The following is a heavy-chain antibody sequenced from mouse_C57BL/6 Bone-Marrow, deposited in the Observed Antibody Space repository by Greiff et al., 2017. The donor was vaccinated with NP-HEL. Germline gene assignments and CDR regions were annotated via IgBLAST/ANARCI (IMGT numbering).Heavy chain of an antibody. J-gene: IGHJ2*01. CDR3: ARPGPLRYSSGYLYYFDY. Sequence: EVQLQQSGPELVKPGASVKIPCKASGYTFTDYNMDWVKQSHGKSLEWIGDINPNNGGTIYNQKFKGKATLTVDKSSSTAYMELRSLTSEDTAVYYCARPGPLRYSSGYLYYFDYWGQGTTLTVSS. V-gene: IGHV1-18*01. CDR2: INPNNGGT. CDR1: GYTFTDYN. D-gene: IGHD3-2*02.